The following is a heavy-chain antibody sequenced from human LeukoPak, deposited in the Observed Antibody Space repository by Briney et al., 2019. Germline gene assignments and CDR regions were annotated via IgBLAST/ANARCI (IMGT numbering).Heavy chain of an antibody. D-gene: IGHD7-27*01. CDR3: AKYTGTYFDY. J-gene: IGHJ4*02. CDR1: GGSISRYY. V-gene: IGHV4-59*08. Sequence: PSETLSLTCTVSGGSISRYYWSWIRQPPGKGLEWIGYVYYSASTNYNPSLKSRVTISVDTSKNQFSLKLSSVTAADTPVYYCAKYTGTYFDYWGQGTLVTVSS. CDR2: VYYSAST.